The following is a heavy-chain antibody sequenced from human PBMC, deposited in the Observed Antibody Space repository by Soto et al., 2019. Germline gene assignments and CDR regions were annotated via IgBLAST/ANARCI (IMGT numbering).Heavy chain of an antibody. J-gene: IGHJ6*03. CDR3: ARGFPVYSYYSYIDV. Sequence: QVQLQQWGAGLLKPSETLSLTCAVSRGSFSGYSWNWIRQPPGKGLEWIGEFNLSGSTNSNPSLKTRVTISVDTSKNQFSLRLTSLTAADTAVYYCARGFPVYSYYSYIDVWGKGTTVTVSS. V-gene: IGHV4-34*01. D-gene: IGHD2-8*01. CDR1: RGSFSGYS. CDR2: FNLSGST.